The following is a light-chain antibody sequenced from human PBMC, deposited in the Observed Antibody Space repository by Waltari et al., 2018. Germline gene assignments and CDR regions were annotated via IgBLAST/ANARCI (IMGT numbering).Light chain of an antibody. Sequence: DIQVTQSPSFLSASVGDRTTITCRVSRGISRYLAWSQHKPGKAPKFLIYAASTLQSGVPSRFSGSGSGTEFTLTISSLEPEDFATYYCQHLGSAPLTFGGGTKVEI. J-gene: IGKJ4*01. V-gene: IGKV1-9*01. CDR3: QHLGSAPLT. CDR2: AAS. CDR1: RGISRY.